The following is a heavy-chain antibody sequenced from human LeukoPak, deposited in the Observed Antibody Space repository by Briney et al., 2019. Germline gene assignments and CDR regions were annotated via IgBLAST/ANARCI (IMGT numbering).Heavy chain of an antibody. Sequence: GGSLRLSCAASGFTFSNYEMNWVRQAPGKGLEWVANIKQEGSEKYYVGSVKGRFTISRDDARNSLYLQMNSLRAEDTAVYFCARGFELDYWGQGTLVTASS. V-gene: IGHV3-7*01. CDR1: GFTFSNYE. CDR2: IKQEGSEK. J-gene: IGHJ4*02. CDR3: ARGFELDY.